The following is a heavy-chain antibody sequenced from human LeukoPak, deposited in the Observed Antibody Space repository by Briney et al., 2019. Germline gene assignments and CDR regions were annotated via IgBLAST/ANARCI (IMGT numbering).Heavy chain of an antibody. V-gene: IGHV4-34*01. D-gene: IGHD3-3*01. Sequence: PSETLSLTCAVYGGSFSGYYWSWIRQPPGKGLEWIGEINHSGSTNYNPSLKSRVTISVDTSKNQFSLKLSSVTAADTAVYYCAQRVVFGWSKGYFDYWGQGTLVTVSS. CDR2: INHSGST. CDR1: GGSFSGYY. J-gene: IGHJ4*02. CDR3: AQRVVFGWSKGYFDY.